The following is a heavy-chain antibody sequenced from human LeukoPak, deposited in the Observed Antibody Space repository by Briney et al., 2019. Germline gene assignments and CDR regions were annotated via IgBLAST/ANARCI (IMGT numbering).Heavy chain of an antibody. J-gene: IGHJ4*02. CDR2: IYYSGST. Sequence: SETLSLTCTVSGGSISSGGYYWSWIRQPPGKGLEWIGYIYYSGSTNYNPSLKSRVTISVDTSKNQFSLKLSSVTAADTAVHYCARERYGADYWGQGTLVTVSS. CDR3: ARERYGADY. V-gene: IGHV4-61*08. D-gene: IGHD5-18*01. CDR1: GGSISSGGYY.